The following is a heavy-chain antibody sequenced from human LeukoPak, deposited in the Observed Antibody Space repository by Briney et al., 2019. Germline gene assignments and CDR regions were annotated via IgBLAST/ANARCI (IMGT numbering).Heavy chain of an antibody. J-gene: IGHJ6*03. CDR3: ARSSGRSPNRDYMDV. D-gene: IGHD1-14*01. Sequence: SVKVSCKASGGTFSSYAISWVRQAPGQGLEWMGGIIPIFGTANYAQKFQGRVTITADKSTSTAYMELSSLRSEDTAVYYCARSSGRSPNRDYMDVWGKGTTVTISS. CDR2: IIPIFGTA. CDR1: GGTFSSYA. V-gene: IGHV1-69*06.